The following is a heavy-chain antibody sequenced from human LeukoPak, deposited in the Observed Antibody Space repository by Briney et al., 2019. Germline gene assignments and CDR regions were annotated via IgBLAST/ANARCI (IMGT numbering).Heavy chain of an antibody. J-gene: IGHJ4*02. V-gene: IGHV4-39*07. Sequence: PSETLPLTCTVSGGSITISSYYWGWIRQPPGKGLEWIGSIYYSGSTYYNPSLKSRVTVSVDTSKNQFSLKLSSVTAADTAVYYCARSIQLWPHSTFDYWGQGTLVTVSS. CDR1: GGSITISSYY. CDR3: ARSIQLWPHSTFDY. D-gene: IGHD5-18*01. CDR2: IYYSGST.